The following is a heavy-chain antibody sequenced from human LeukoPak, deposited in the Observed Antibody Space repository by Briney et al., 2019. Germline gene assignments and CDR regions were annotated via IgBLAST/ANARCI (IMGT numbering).Heavy chain of an antibody. Sequence: ASVRVSCKASGYTFTSYDYNWVRQATGQRPEWMGWMSPNSGDTGYAQKFQDRVTMTRNTSISTAYMELSSLRSDDTAVYYCARGPPNWGYDYWGPGTLVTVSS. D-gene: IGHD7-27*01. J-gene: IGHJ4*02. CDR3: ARGPPNWGYDY. CDR2: MSPNSGDT. CDR1: GYTFTSYD. V-gene: IGHV1-8*01.